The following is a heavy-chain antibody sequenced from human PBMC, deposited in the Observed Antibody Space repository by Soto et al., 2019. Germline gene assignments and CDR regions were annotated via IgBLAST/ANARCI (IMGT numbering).Heavy chain of an antibody. V-gene: IGHV1-69*13. CDR1: GGTFSSYA. D-gene: IGHD6-13*01. CDR2: IIPIFGTA. J-gene: IGHJ6*02. Sequence: ASVKVSCKASGGTFSSYAISWVRQAPGQGLEWMGGIIPIFGTANYAQKFQGRVTITADESTSTAYMELSSLRSEDTAVYYCARRLRTAAAGFLSAAPFYYYYYGMDVWGQGTTVTVSS. CDR3: ARRLRTAAAGFLSAAPFYYYYYGMDV.